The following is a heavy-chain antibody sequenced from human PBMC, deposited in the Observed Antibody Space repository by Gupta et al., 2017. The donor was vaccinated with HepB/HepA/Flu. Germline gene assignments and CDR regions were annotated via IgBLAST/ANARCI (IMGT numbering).Heavy chain of an antibody. D-gene: IGHD3-3*01. J-gene: IGHJ4*02. CDR2: ISYDGRNK. Sequence: QVQVVESGGGVVQPGRSLRLSCAASGFSFSSYGMHWVRQAPGKGLEWVAHISYDGRNKYSADSVKDRFTISRDNSKNTFYLQMKSLRPEDTAVYYCAIVGSSSSYYFDYWGQGTLVAVSS. CDR1: GFSFSSYG. CDR3: AIVGSSSSYYFDY. V-gene: IGHV3-30*03.